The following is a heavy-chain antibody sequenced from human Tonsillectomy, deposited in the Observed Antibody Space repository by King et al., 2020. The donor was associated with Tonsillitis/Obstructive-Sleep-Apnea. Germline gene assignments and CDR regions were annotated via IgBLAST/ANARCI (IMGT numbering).Heavy chain of an antibody. Sequence: QLQESGPGLVKPSQTLSLTCTVSGGSISSGGYYWSWIRQHPGKGLEWIGYIYYSGSTYYNPSLKSRVTISVDTSKNQFSMKLSSVTAADTAVYYCARAGAGEGAFDIWGQGTMVTVSS. CDR3: ARAGAGEGAFDI. CDR1: GGSISSGGYY. J-gene: IGHJ3*02. CDR2: IYYSGST. V-gene: IGHV4-31*03. D-gene: IGHD7-27*01.